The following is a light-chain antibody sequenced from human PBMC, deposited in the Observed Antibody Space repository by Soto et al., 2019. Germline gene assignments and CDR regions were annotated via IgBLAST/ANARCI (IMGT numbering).Light chain of an antibody. V-gene: IGLV2-23*02. CDR3: CSYAGSYV. CDR2: EVS. Sequence: QSVLTQPSSLSGSSGQSITISFPGNSSDVGSYNLVSWYQQHPGKAPKVMIYEVSKRPSGVSNRFSGSKSGNAASLTISGLQAEDEADYYCCSYAGSYVFGTGTKVTVL. J-gene: IGLJ1*01. CDR1: SSDVGSYNL.